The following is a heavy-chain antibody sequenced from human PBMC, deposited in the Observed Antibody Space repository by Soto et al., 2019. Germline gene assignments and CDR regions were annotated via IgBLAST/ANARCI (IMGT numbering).Heavy chain of an antibody. CDR2: TYYRSRWYN. D-gene: IGHD3-3*01. CDR1: GDSVSSNSAA. CDR3: ARGDRFLEWLSGPNPKYYYYGMDV. V-gene: IGHV6-1*01. Sequence: SQTLSLTCAISGDSVSSNSAAWNWIRLSPSRGLEWLARTYYRSRWYNDYAVSVRSRITVNPDTSKNQFSLKLTSVTAADTAVYYCARGDRFLEWLSGPNPKYYYYGMDVWGQGTTVTVSS. J-gene: IGHJ6*02.